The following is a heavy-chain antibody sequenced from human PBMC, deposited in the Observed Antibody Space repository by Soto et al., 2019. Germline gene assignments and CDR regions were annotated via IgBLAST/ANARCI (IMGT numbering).Heavy chain of an antibody. CDR2: IIPIFGTA. CDR3: ASQYYYDSSGVSDY. D-gene: IGHD3-22*01. Sequence: QVQLVQSGAEVKKPGSSVKVSCKASGGTFSSYAISWVRQAPGQGLEWMGGIIPIFGTANYAQKFQGRVTITREQSTSTGYMELSSLRSEDTAVYYCASQYYYDSSGVSDYWGQGTLVTVSS. J-gene: IGHJ4*02. V-gene: IGHV1-69*01. CDR1: GGTFSSYA.